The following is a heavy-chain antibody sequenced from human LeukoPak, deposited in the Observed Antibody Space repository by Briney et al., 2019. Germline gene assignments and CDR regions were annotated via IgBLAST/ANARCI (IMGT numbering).Heavy chain of an antibody. V-gene: IGHV3-74*01. Sequence: GGSLRLSCAASGFTFSSYWMHWVRQAPGKGLVWVSRINSDGSSTSYADSVKGRFTISRDNAKNTLYLQMNSLRAEDTAVYYCARDPGYGYVNGDNWFDPWGQGTLVTVSS. CDR2: INSDGSST. J-gene: IGHJ5*02. CDR3: ARDPGYGYVNGDNWFDP. CDR1: GFTFSSYW. D-gene: IGHD2-2*03.